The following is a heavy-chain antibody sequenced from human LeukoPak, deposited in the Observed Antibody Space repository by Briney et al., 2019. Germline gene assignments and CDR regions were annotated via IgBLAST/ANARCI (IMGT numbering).Heavy chain of an antibody. J-gene: IGHJ1*01. V-gene: IGHV3-23*01. CDR2: ISSSGSGGNT. D-gene: IGHD2-21*02. Sequence: PGGSLRLSCAASGVTLSSYAMSWARQAPGKGLEWVSGISSSGSGGNTYYADSVKGRFTISRDNAQNSMYLQMNSLRVEDTAVYYCTSWGDTTAEYFQRWGQGTLVTVSS. CDR3: TSWGDTTAEYFQR. CDR1: GVTLSSYA.